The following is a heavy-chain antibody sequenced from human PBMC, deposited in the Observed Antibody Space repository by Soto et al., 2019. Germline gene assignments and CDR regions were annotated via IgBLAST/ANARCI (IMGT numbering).Heavy chain of an antibody. J-gene: IGHJ6*04. V-gene: IGHV1-58*01. CDR3: AAEDFPYYYYYGMDV. Sequence: SVKVSCKASGFTFTNSAVQWVRQARGQHLEWMGWIVVGSGSTNYAQKFQQRVTITRDMSTSTAYMELSSLRSEDTAVYYCAAEDFPYYYYYGMDVWGEGTKVTVSS. CDR1: GFTFTNSA. D-gene: IGHD3-3*01. CDR2: IVVGSGST.